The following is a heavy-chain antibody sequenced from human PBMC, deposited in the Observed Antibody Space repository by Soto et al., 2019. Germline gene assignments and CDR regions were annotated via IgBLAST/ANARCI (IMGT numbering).Heavy chain of an antibody. CDR3: ASATVVAGTFDF. D-gene: IGHD2-15*01. V-gene: IGHV3-21*01. CDR2: ISSGSSNI. J-gene: IGHJ4*01. CDR1: GFAFRSYN. Sequence: EVQLVESGGGLVKPGGSLTLSCAGSGFAFRSYNMNWVRQPPGKGLEWVASISSGSSNIYYADSVKGRFTISRDNAKDSLYLQMDSLRAEDSAVYYCASATVVAGTFDFWSHGTLLTVSS.